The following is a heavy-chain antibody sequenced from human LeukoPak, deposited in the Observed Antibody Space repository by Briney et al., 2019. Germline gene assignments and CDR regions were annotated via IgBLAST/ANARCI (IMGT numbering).Heavy chain of an antibody. Sequence: ASVKVSCKASGYTFTAYSMHWVRQAPGQGLEWMGWICPNSGGTNYAQKFQGRVTMTKVTSISTAYMELSSLRSDDTAVYYCARDLRGATTQFDYWGQGTLVTVSS. V-gene: IGHV1-2*02. J-gene: IGHJ4*02. CDR1: GYTFTAYS. D-gene: IGHD1-26*01. CDR3: ARDLRGATTQFDY. CDR2: ICPNSGGT.